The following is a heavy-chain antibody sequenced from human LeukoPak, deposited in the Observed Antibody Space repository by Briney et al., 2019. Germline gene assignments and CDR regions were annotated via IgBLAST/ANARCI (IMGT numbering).Heavy chain of an antibody. CDR1: GFTFSDHA. J-gene: IGHJ6*02. CDR3: AKHWDTVRYGMDV. Sequence: GSLRLSCAASGFTFSDHAMSWVRQAPAKGLEWVSSIDGNGGGSYYIDSVKGRFTISRDNSKNTLYLQMNSLRAEDTAVHYCAKHWDTVRYGMDVWGQGTTVTVSS. V-gene: IGHV3-23*01. CDR2: IDGNGGGS. D-gene: IGHD4-17*01.